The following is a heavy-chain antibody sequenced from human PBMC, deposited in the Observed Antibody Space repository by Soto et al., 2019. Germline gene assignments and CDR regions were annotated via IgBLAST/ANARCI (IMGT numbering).Heavy chain of an antibody. J-gene: IGHJ3*02. Sequence: SETLSLTCAVSGGSISSGDYYWSWIRQPPGKGLEWIGYIYYSGSTYSNPSLKSRVTISVDTSKNQFSLKLKSLTAADTAVYYCARLPRYYYGSSGYSAFDIWGQGTMVTVSS. CDR2: IYYSGST. D-gene: IGHD3-22*01. V-gene: IGHV4-30-4*01. CDR3: ARLPRYYYGSSGYSAFDI. CDR1: GGSISSGDYY.